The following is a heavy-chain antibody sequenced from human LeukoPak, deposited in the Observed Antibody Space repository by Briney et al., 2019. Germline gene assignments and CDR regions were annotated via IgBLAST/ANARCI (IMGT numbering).Heavy chain of an antibody. CDR2: IKQDGSEK. CDR1: GFTFNSYW. Sequence: GGALRLSCAASGFTFNSYWMNWIRRAPGKGLEWVAKIKQDGSEKYYVDSVKGRFTVSRDNAENSLYLQMNSLRAEDTAIYYCARVPPTVGSSDIWGQGTMVTVSS. J-gene: IGHJ3*02. V-gene: IGHV3-7*01. CDR3: ARVPPTVGSSDI. D-gene: IGHD5/OR15-5a*01.